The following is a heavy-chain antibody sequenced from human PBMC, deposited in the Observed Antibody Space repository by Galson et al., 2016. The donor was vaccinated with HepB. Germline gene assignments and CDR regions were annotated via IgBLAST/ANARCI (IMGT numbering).Heavy chain of an antibody. Sequence: SLRLACAASGFTFTSYSMNWVRQVPGTGLEWVSSIGSSPGTVYYADSVQGRFTISRDNAKNSLYLQMNSLRDEDTAVYYCARDPLGYSYALVRYFDYWGQGTLVTVSS. V-gene: IGHV3-48*02. CDR2: IGSSPGTV. CDR1: GFTFTSYS. J-gene: IGHJ4*02. D-gene: IGHD5-18*01. CDR3: ARDPLGYSYALVRYFDY.